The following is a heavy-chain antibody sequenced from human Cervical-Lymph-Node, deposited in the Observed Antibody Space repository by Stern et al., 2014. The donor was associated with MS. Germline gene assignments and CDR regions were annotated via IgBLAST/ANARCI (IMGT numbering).Heavy chain of an antibody. CDR1: GFSFSGYS. CDR2: ISSSGNTI. Sequence: EMQLVESGGGLVQPGGSLGLSCAASGFSFSGYSMNWVRQAPGKGLEWISQISSSGNTIYTADSVKGRFTISRDNARNSLYVQMNSLRDEDTAVYYCARLVFGMDVWGQGTTVTVSS. V-gene: IGHV3-48*02. CDR3: ARLVFGMDV. J-gene: IGHJ6*02. D-gene: IGHD5/OR15-5a*01.